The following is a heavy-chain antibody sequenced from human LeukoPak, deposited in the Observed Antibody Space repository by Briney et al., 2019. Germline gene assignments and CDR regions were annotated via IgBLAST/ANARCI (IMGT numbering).Heavy chain of an antibody. CDR3: AKSGITMIVVALTFDI. V-gene: IGHV3-23*01. D-gene: IGHD3-22*01. J-gene: IGHJ3*02. CDR1: GFTFSTYA. CDR2: ISGSGGST. Sequence: GGSLRLSCAASGFTFSTYAMSWVRQAPGKGLEWVSAISGSGGSTYYADSVKGRFTISRDNSKNTLYLQMNSLRAEDTAVYYCAKSGITMIVVALTFDIWGQGTMVTVSS.